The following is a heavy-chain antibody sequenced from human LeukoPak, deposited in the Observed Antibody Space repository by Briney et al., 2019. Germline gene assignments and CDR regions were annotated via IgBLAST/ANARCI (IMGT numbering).Heavy chain of an antibody. CDR1: EYSFTSYW. D-gene: IGHD5-18*01. CDR2: IYPGDSGT. Sequence: GESLKISCKGSEYSFTSYWIGWVRQMPGKGLEWMGIIYPGDSGTRYSPSFQGQVTISADKSISTAYLQWSSLKASDTAMYYCARRGYNYGYYFDYWGQGTLVTVSA. V-gene: IGHV5-51*01. CDR3: ARRGYNYGYYFDY. J-gene: IGHJ4*02.